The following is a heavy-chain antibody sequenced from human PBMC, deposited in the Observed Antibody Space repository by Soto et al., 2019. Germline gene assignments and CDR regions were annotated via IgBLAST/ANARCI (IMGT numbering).Heavy chain of an antibody. Sequence: GGSLRLSCAASGFTFSSYSMNWVRQAPGKGLEWVSYISSSSSTIYYADSVKGRFTISRDNAKNSLYLQMNSLRAEDTAVYYCARDYEFELWGRGTLVTISS. V-gene: IGHV3-48*01. J-gene: IGHJ2*01. CDR3: ARDYEFEL. CDR1: GFTFSSYS. D-gene: IGHD3-3*01. CDR2: ISSSSSTI.